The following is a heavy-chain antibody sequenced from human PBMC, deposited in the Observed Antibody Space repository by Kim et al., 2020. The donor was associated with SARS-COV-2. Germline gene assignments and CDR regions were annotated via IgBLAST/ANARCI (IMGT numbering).Heavy chain of an antibody. D-gene: IGHD3-22*01. V-gene: IGHV7-4-1*02. CDR2: INTNTGNP. CDR1: GYTFTSYA. Sequence: ASVKVSCKASGYTFTSYAMNWVRQAPGQGLEWMGWINTNTGNPTYAQGFTGRFVFSLDTSISTAYLQISSLKAEDTAVYYCARDAMDDSSESLFDYWGQGTLVTVSS. J-gene: IGHJ4*02. CDR3: ARDAMDDSSESLFDY.